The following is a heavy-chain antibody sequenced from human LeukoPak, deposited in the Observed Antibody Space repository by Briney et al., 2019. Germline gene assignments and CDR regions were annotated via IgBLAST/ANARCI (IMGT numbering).Heavy chain of an antibody. D-gene: IGHD4-17*01. J-gene: IGHJ5*02. CDR3: ARDATGP. V-gene: IGHV3-30-3*01. CDR2: ISYDGSNK. CDR1: GFTFSSYA. Sequence: GRSLRLSCAASGFTFSSYAMHWVRQAPGKGLEWVAVISYDGSNKYYADSVKGRFTISRDNAKNSLYLQMNSLRAEDTAVYYCARDATGPWGQGTLVTVSS.